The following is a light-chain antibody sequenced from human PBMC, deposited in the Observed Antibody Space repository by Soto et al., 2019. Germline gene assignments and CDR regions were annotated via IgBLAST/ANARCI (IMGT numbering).Light chain of an antibody. CDR3: QQSYSTLLFT. CDR2: AAS. J-gene: IGKJ3*01. Sequence: DIQMTQSPSSLSASVGDRVTITCRASQSISSYLNWYQQKPGKAPKLLIYAASSLQSGVPSRFSGSGSGTDFTLTIRSLQPEDFATYYCQQSYSTLLFTFGPETKVDIK. V-gene: IGKV1-39*01. CDR1: QSISSY.